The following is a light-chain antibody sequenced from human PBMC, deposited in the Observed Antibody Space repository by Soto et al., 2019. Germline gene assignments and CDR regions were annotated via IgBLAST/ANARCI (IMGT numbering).Light chain of an antibody. Sequence: DIQMTQSPSTLSASVGDRVTITCRASQNIGTWLAWYQQKPGKAPKFLISDASSLQSGVPSRFSGSGSVTEFTLTISSLQPDDFATSYCQQYNSYSPYTFGRGTKLEIK. CDR1: QNIGTW. J-gene: IGKJ2*01. CDR2: DAS. CDR3: QQYNSYSPYT. V-gene: IGKV1-5*01.